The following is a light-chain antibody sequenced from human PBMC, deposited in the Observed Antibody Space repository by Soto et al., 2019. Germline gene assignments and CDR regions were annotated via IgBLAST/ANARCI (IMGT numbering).Light chain of an antibody. CDR3: QQYGSSPWT. CDR2: GAS. Sequence: EIVITQSPATLSVSPGGRATLSCRASQSVIISSLAFYQQKPAQAPRLLIYGASSRATGIPDSFSGSGSGTDFTLTISRLEPEDFAVYYCQQYGSSPWTFGQGTKVDI. J-gene: IGKJ1*01. CDR1: QSVIISS. V-gene: IGKV3-20*01.